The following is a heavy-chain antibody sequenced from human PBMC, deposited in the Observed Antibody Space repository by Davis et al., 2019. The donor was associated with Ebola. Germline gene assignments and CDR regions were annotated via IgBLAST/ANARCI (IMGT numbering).Heavy chain of an antibody. CDR3: ARGNTRGTTVTTRFDY. V-gene: IGHV4-34*01. D-gene: IGHD4-17*01. Sequence: PSETLSLTCAVYGGSFSGYYWSWIRQPPGKGLEWIGEINHSGSTNYNPSLKSRVTISLDTSKNQFSLKLNSVTAADTAVYYCARGNTRGTTVTTRFDYWGQGTLVTVSS. J-gene: IGHJ4*02. CDR2: INHSGST. CDR1: GGSFSGYY.